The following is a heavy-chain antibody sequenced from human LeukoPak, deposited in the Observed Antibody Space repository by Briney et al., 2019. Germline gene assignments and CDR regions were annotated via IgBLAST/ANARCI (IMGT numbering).Heavy chain of an antibody. CDR1: GGSISSYY. Sequence: SETLSLTCTVSGGSISSYYWSWIRQPPGKGLEWIGYIYYSGSTNYNPSLKSRVTISVVTSKNQFSLKLSSVTAADTAVYYCARDEGHYGSAYGMDVWGQGTTVTVSS. D-gene: IGHD3-10*01. J-gene: IGHJ6*02. CDR2: IYYSGST. V-gene: IGHV4-59*01. CDR3: ARDEGHYGSAYGMDV.